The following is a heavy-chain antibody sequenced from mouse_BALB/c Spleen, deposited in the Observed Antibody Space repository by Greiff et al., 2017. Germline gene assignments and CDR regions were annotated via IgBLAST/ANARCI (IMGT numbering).Heavy chain of an antibody. CDR2: ISSGGST. CDR1: GFTFSSYA. V-gene: IGHV5-6-5*01. J-gene: IGHJ4*01. Sequence: EVHLVESGGGLVKPGGSLKLSCAASGFTFSSYAMSWVRQTPEKRLEWVASISSGGSTYYPDSVKGRFTISRDNARNILYLQMSSLRSEDTAMYYCARAVRVGYYYAMDYWGQGTSVTVSS. D-gene: IGHD1-1*01. CDR3: ARAVRVGYYYAMDY.